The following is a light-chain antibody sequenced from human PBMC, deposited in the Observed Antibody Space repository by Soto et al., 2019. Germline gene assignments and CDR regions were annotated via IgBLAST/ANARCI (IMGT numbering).Light chain of an antibody. CDR1: QSVSSSY. CDR2: GAS. Sequence: EIVLTQSPGTLSLSPGERATLSCRASQSVSSSYLAWYQQKPGQAPRLLIYGASSRATGIPDRFSGSGSGTGFTLTISRREPEDFAVYYCQQYGSSPLYTFGQGTKLEIK. J-gene: IGKJ2*01. V-gene: IGKV3-20*01. CDR3: QQYGSSPLYT.